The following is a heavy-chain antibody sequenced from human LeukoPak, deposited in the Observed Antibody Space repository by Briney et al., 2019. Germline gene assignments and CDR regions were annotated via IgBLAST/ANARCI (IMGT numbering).Heavy chain of an antibody. CDR3: AKGVAVVVPNYFDY. CDR2: ISGSGGST. V-gene: IGHV3-23*01. Sequence: GGSLRLSCAASGFTFSSYEMNWVRQAPGKGLEWVSAISGSGGSTYYADSVKGRFTISRDNSKNTLYLQMNSLRAEDTAVYYCAKGVAVVVPNYFDYWGQGTLVTVSS. CDR1: GFTFSSYE. D-gene: IGHD3-22*01. J-gene: IGHJ4*02.